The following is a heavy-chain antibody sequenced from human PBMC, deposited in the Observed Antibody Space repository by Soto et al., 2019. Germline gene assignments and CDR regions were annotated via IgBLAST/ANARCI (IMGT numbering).Heavy chain of an antibody. CDR1: GFTFSTYA. Sequence: DVQLVESGGGLVQPEGSLRLSCAASGFTFSTYAMRWVRQGPGKGLEWVAVVSIGGSTHYADDLRGRFTTSRDNPKNTLSLQMSSMTAEDTAVYFCAKRRGAGGHFDYWGQGALVTVSS. D-gene: IGHD2-15*01. V-gene: IGHV3-23*04. J-gene: IGHJ4*02. CDR2: VSIGGST. CDR3: AKRRGAGGHFDY.